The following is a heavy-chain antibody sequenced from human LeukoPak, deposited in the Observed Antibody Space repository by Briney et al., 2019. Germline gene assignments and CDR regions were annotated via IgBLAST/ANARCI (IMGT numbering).Heavy chain of an antibody. Sequence: GGSLRLSCVASGFIFRDYAMSWVRQAPAGGLEWVSSLRDDGETFYTDSVKGRFTLSRDHSRNTVYLQLSNLRVEDTAVYYCAKASWVSSADAVLWGQGTLVTVSP. CDR3: AKASWVSSADAVL. J-gene: IGHJ4*02. D-gene: IGHD3-16*01. CDR1: GFIFRDYA. V-gene: IGHV3-23*01. CDR2: LRDDGET.